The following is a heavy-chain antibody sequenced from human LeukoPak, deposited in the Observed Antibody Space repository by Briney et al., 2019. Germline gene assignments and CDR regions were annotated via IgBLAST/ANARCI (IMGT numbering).Heavy chain of an antibody. J-gene: IGHJ5*02. CDR3: ATENLGLGSPFDP. V-gene: IGHV1-24*01. D-gene: IGHD3-16*01. Sequence: ASVKVSCKVAGYTLNEVSMHWVRQAPGKGLEWVGGFDPEDGERIYAQKFQGRVTMTEDTSTDTTYMELSSLTSEDTAMYYCATENLGLGSPFDPWGQGTLVTVSS. CDR1: GYTLNEVS. CDR2: FDPEDGER.